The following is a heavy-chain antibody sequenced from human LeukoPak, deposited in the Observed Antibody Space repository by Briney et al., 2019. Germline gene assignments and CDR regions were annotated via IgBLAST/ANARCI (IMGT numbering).Heavy chain of an antibody. CDR3: AVHSLGTDQTNYFDY. V-gene: IGHV1-69*05. D-gene: IGHD3-16*01. CDR1: GGTFSSYA. Sequence: SVKVSCKASGGTFSSYAISWVRRAPGQGLEWMGGIIPIFGTANYAQKFQGRVTITTDESTSTAYMELSSLRSEDTAVYYCAVHSLGTDQTNYFDYWGQGTLVTVSS. CDR2: IIPIFGTA. J-gene: IGHJ4*02.